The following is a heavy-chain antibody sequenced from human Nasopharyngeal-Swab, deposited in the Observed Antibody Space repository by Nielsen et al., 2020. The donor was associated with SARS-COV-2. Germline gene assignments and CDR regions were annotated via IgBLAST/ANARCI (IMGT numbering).Heavy chain of an antibody. CDR2: ISGSGGST. D-gene: IGHD1-26*01. Sequence: GGSLRLSCAASGFTFSSYAMSWVRQAPGKGLEWVSAISGSGGSTYYADSVKGRFTISRDNSKNTLYLQMNSLRAEDTAVYYCAKDVFYGIVGATTGWFDPWGQGTLVTVSS. J-gene: IGHJ5*02. CDR1: GFTFSSYA. V-gene: IGHV3-23*01. CDR3: AKDVFYGIVGATTGWFDP.